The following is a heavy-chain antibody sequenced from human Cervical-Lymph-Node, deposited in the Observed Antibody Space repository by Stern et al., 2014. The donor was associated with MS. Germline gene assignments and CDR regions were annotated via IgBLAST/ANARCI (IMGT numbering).Heavy chain of an antibody. CDR2: IYPRDSDA. CDR1: GYTFTTYW. D-gene: IGHD6-13*01. Sequence: VQLVQSGAEVKKPGASLKISCKASGYTFTTYWIGWVRQVSGKGLEWMGIIYPRDSDARLSPSFQGQVTISVDKSITTAYLQWSSLKASDTAMYYCARRGPAAEIDFWGQGTLVTVSS. CDR3: ARRGPAAEIDF. V-gene: IGHV5-51*01. J-gene: IGHJ4*02.